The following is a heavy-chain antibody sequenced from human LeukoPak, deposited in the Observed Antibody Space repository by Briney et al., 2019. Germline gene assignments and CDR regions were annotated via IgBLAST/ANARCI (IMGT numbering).Heavy chain of an antibody. CDR1: GGSISSSNW. CDR2: IYHSGST. CDR3: ASRGYNWNDGDY. J-gene: IGHJ4*02. D-gene: IGHD1-1*01. V-gene: IGHV4-4*02. Sequence: SETLSLTCAVSGGSISSSNWWSWVRQPPGKGLEWIGEIYHSGSTNYNPSLKSRVTISVDKSKNQFSLKLSSVTAADTAVYYCASRGYNWNDGDYWGQGTLVTVSS.